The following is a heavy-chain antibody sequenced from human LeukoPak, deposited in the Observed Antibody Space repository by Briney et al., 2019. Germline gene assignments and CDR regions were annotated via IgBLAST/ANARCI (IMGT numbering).Heavy chain of an antibody. J-gene: IGHJ6*02. D-gene: IGHD1-7*01. CDR1: GYTFTSYD. V-gene: IGHV1-8*01. CDR3: ARGITGTTKFYYYYGMDV. Sequence: ASVKVSCKASGYTFTSYDINWVRQATGQGLEWMGWMNPNSGNTGYAQEFQGRVTMTRNTSISTAYMELSSLRSEDTAVYYCARGITGTTKFYYYYGMDVWGQGTTVTVSS. CDR2: MNPNSGNT.